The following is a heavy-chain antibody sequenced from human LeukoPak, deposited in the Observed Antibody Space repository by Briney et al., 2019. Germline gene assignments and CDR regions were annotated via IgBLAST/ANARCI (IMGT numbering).Heavy chain of an antibody. D-gene: IGHD1-26*01. V-gene: IGHV4-59*01. CDR2: ISYSGTT. J-gene: IGHJ4*02. CDR3: ARAGLVGATLGFDY. Sequence: PSETLSLTCTVSGGSISSYYWSWIRQPPGKGLEWVGYISYSGTTNYNPSLKSRVTISVDTSKNQFSLKLSSVTAADTAVYYCARAGLVGATLGFDYWGQGTLVTVSS. CDR1: GGSISSYY.